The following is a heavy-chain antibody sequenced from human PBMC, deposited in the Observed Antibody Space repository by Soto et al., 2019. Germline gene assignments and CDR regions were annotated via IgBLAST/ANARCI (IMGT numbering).Heavy chain of an antibody. D-gene: IGHD3-22*01. CDR1: GYTFSNAW. J-gene: IGHJ4*01. CDR2: IKSKTDGGTP. V-gene: IGHV3-15*07. CDR3: TTDSYSPIIVVRFDY. Sequence: GGSLRLSCAASGYTFSNAWINWVRQAPGKGLEWVGRIKSKTDGGTPDYAAPVKGRFAISRDDSKNMVYLQMNSLKTEDTGIYYFTTDSYSPIIVVRFDYWGHGTLVTVSS.